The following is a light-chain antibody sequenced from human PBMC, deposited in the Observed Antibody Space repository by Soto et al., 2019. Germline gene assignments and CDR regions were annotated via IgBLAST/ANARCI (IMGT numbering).Light chain of an antibody. CDR2: DAS. CDR3: QQLDSYSRT. Sequence: DIQMTQSPSTLSASVGDRVTITCRASQSISNWLAWYQQKPGKAPKLLIFDASTLQSGVPSRFSGSGSGTQFTLSISSLQPDDSATYYCQQLDSYSRTFGQGTKVDIK. J-gene: IGKJ1*01. V-gene: IGKV1-5*01. CDR1: QSISNW.